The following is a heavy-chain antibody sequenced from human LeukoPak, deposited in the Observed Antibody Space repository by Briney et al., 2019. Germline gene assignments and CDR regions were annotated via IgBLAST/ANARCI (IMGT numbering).Heavy chain of an antibody. CDR1: GFTFSSYE. CDR3: ARAVRADYYFDY. J-gene: IGHJ4*02. Sequence: PEGSLRLSCAASGFTFSSYEMNWVRQAPGKGLEWVSYISSSGSTIYYADSVKGRFTISRDNAKNSLYLQMNSLRAEDTAVYYCARAVRADYYFDYWGQGTLVTVSS. CDR2: ISSSGSTI. D-gene: IGHD2-2*01. V-gene: IGHV3-48*03.